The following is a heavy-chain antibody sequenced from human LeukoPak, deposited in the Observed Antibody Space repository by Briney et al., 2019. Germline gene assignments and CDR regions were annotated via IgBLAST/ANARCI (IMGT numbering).Heavy chain of an antibody. CDR3: ARDYRRGYSGYDWGEFDY. CDR1: GFTFSSFG. V-gene: IGHV3-30*03. D-gene: IGHD5-12*01. J-gene: IGHJ4*02. CDR2: ISSDGSNK. Sequence: PGRSLRLSCVASGFTFSSFGMHWLRQAPGKGLEWVALISSDGSNKYYADSVKGRFTISRDNSKNTLYLQMNSLRAEDTAVYYCARDYRRGYSGYDWGEFDYWGQGTLVTVSS.